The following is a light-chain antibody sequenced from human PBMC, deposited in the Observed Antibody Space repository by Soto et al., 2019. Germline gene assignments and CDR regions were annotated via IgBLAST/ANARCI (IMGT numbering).Light chain of an antibody. V-gene: IGKV3-15*01. Sequence: EIVLTQSPATLSVSPGERATLSCRASQSVSGDLAWYHHKPGQAPRLLIYDASTRALDTPARFAGSGSGTEFTLTISSLQSEDFAVYYCQQRSNWPITFGQGTRLEIK. J-gene: IGKJ5*01. CDR3: QQRSNWPIT. CDR1: QSVSGD. CDR2: DAS.